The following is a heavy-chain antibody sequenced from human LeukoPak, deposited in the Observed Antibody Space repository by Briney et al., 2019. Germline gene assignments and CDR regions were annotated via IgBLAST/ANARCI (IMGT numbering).Heavy chain of an antibody. CDR2: IYDSGST. CDR1: GGSISSYY. CDR3: ARRLVAGAYNWFDP. V-gene: IGHV4-59*08. D-gene: IGHD6-19*01. Sequence: SETLSPTCTVSGGSISSYYWSWIRQPPGKGLEWIGCIYDSGSTNYNPSLRSRVTISVDTSKNQFSLKLSSVTAADTAVYYCARRLVAGAYNWFDPWGQGTLVTVSS. J-gene: IGHJ5*02.